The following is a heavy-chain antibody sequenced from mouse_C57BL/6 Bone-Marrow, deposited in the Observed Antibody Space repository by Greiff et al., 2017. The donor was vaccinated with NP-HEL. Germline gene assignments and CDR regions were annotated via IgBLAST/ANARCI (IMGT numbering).Heavy chain of an antibody. CDR2: IHPNSGST. CDR3: ARLGDYAMDY. V-gene: IGHV1-64*01. D-gene: IGHD3-1*01. CDR1: GYTFTSYW. Sequence: QVQLQQSGAELVKPGASVKLSCKASGYTFTSYWMHWVKQRPGQGLEWIGMIHPNSGSTNYNEKFKSKATLTVDKSSSTAYMQLSSLTSEDSAVYYCARLGDYAMDYWGQGTSVTVSS. J-gene: IGHJ4*01.